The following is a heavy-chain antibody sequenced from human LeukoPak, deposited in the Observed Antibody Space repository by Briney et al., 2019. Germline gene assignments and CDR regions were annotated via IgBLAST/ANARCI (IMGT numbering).Heavy chain of an antibody. V-gene: IGHV3-66*01. CDR3: AHSNSWYSWFDP. Sequence: GGSLRLSCAAPGFTVSSNYMSWVRQAPGKGLEWVSVLYSGGGTYYADSVKGRFTISRDNSMDTLYLHMNSLRAQDTAVYYCAHSNSWYSWFDPWGQGTLVTVSS. CDR1: GFTVSSNY. CDR2: LYSGGGT. J-gene: IGHJ5*02. D-gene: IGHD6-13*01.